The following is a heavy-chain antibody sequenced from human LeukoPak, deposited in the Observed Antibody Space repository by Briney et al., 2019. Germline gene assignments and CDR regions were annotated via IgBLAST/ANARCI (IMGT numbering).Heavy chain of an antibody. D-gene: IGHD6-19*01. Sequence: SETLSLTCTVSGGSISSSSDYWGWIRQAPGKGLEWNGSIYYHENTYYNSSLKSRVTISVDTSKNQFSLKLSSVTAADTAVYYCASGKHSGWYRGAFDIWGQGTMVTVSS. V-gene: IGHV4-39*07. CDR3: ASGKHSGWYRGAFDI. CDR1: GGSISSSSDY. CDR2: IYYHENT. J-gene: IGHJ3*02.